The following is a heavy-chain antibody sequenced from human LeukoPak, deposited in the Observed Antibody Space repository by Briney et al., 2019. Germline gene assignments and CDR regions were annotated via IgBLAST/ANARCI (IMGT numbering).Heavy chain of an antibody. J-gene: IGHJ3*02. Sequence: PSGTLSLTCAVSGGSISSSNWWSWVRPPPGKGLEWIGEIYHSGSTNYNPSLKSRVTISVDKSKNQFSLNVSSVTAADTAVYYCARHDVVSRAFDIWGPGTMVTVSS. CDR2: IYHSGST. CDR3: ARHDVVSRAFDI. CDR1: GGSISSSNW. V-gene: IGHV4-4*02. D-gene: IGHD2-15*01.